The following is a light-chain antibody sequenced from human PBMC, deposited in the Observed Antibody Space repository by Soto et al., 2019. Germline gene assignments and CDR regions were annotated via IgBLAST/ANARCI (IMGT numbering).Light chain of an antibody. CDR1: QGISSY. CDR2: AAS. CDR3: QQPNSYPYT. J-gene: IGKJ2*01. Sequence: IQLTQSPSSLSASVGDRVTITCRASQGISSYLAWYQQKPGKAPKLLIYAASTLHSGVPSRFSGSGSGTVFSLAISSLQPEDFATYYCQQPNSYPYTFGQGTKLEIK. V-gene: IGKV1-9*01.